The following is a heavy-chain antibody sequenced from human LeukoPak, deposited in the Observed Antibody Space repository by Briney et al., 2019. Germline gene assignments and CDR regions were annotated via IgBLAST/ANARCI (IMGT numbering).Heavy chain of an antibody. J-gene: IGHJ4*02. CDR1: GFTFDDYA. V-gene: IGHV3-9*01. Sequence: PGRSLRLSCAASGFTFDDYAMHWVRQAPGKGLEWVSGISWNSGSIGYADSVAGRFTISRDHAKNTVYLQMNSLTDEDTAVYYCARGIYGDSVAFDYWGQGALVTVSS. D-gene: IGHD4-17*01. CDR2: ISWNSGSI. CDR3: ARGIYGDSVAFDY.